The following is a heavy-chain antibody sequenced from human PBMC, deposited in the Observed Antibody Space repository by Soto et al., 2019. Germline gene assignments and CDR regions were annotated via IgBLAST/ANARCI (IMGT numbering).Heavy chain of an antibody. Sequence: SETLSLTCTVSGGSISSYYWSWIRQPPGKGLEWIGYIYYSGSTNYNPSLKSRVTISVDTSKNQFSLKLSSVTAADTAVYYCAGDAYCSGGSCYFDPWGQGTLVTVS. CDR1: GGSISSYY. CDR2: IYYSGST. CDR3: AGDAYCSGGSCYFDP. D-gene: IGHD2-15*01. J-gene: IGHJ5*02. V-gene: IGHV4-59*01.